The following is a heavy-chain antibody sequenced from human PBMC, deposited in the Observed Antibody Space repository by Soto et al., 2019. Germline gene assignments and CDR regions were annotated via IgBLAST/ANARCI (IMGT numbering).Heavy chain of an antibody. CDR1: GFTFSSYG. J-gene: IGHJ4*02. V-gene: IGHV3-30*18. D-gene: IGHD6-13*01. Sequence: GGSLRLSCAASGFTFSSYGMHWVRQAPGKGLEWVAVISYDGSNKYYADSVKGRFTISRDNSKNTLYLQMNSLRAEDTAVYYCAKGVYSSAAGYYFDYWGQGTLVTVSS. CDR2: ISYDGSNK. CDR3: AKGVYSSAAGYYFDY.